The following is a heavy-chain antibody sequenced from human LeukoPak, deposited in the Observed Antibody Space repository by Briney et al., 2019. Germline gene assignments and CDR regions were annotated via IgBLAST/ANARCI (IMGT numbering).Heavy chain of an antibody. J-gene: IGHJ4*02. CDR3: ATYYYHGSSGFYY. V-gene: IGHV3-48*03. D-gene: IGHD3-22*01. Sequence: GGSLRLSCAASGFPFSSYEMNWVRQAPGKGLEWVSYIGSSGSTIYYAASVKGRFTVSRDNAKSSLYLQMNSLRAEDTAVYYCATYYYHGSSGFYYWGQGTLVTVSS. CDR1: GFPFSSYE. CDR2: IGSSGSTI.